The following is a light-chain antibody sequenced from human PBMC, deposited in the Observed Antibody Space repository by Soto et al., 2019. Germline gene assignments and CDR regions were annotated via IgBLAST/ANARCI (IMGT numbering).Light chain of an antibody. CDR1: SSDVGSYNL. J-gene: IGLJ2*01. V-gene: IGLV2-23*02. CDR3: CSYVGSSTVV. CDR2: EVS. Sequence: QSALTQPASVSGSPGQSITISCTGTSSDVGSYNLVSWYQQHPGKAPKLLIYEVSKRPSVVSTRFSGSKSANTASLTISGLQAEDEADYYCCSYVGSSTVVFGGGTKLTVL.